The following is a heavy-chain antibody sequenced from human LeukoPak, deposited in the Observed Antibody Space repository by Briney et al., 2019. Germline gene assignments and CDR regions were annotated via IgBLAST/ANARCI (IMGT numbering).Heavy chain of an antibody. CDR1: GFTFSSYA. J-gene: IGHJ4*02. CDR2: ISYDGSNK. Sequence: GRSLRLSCAASGFTFSSYAMHWVRQAPGKGLEWVAVISYDGSNKYYADSVKGRFTISRDNSKNTLYLQMNSLRAEDTAVYYCARETVQFERPAYFDYWGQGTLVTVSS. CDR3: ARETVQFERPAYFDY. D-gene: IGHD1-1*01. V-gene: IGHV3-30*01.